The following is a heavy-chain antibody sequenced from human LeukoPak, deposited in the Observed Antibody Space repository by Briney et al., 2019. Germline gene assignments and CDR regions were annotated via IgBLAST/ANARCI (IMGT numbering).Heavy chain of an antibody. CDR1: GFTFSSYG. J-gene: IGHJ4*02. CDR3: AAPGYSSGRHTPNPDY. V-gene: IGHV3-30*03. CDR2: LSYDGSNK. D-gene: IGHD6-19*01. Sequence: PGRSLRLSCAASGFTFSSYGMHWVRQAPGKGLEWVAVLSYDGSNKYHADSVKGRFTISRDNSKNTLYLQRNSLRAEDTAVYYCAAPGYSSGRHTPNPDYWGQGSLVTVSS.